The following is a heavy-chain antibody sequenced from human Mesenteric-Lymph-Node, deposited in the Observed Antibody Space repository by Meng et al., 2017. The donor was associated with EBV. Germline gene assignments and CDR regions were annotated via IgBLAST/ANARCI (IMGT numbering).Heavy chain of an antibody. V-gene: IGHV4-39*07. CDR2: IYYSGST. Sequence: LQSQGPGPGLCKPLQTLYPPCTVPGGPISSSIYYWGWTRQPPGKGLEWIGSIYYSGSTYYNPYLKSRVTISVDTSKNQFSLKLSSVTAADTAVYYCARERGDSGSYGDYWGQGTLVTVSS. J-gene: IGHJ4*02. D-gene: IGHD1-26*01. CDR1: GGPISSSIYY. CDR3: ARERGDSGSYGDY.